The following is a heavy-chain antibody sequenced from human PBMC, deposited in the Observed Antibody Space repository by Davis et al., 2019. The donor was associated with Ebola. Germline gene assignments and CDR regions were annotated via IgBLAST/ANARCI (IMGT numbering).Heavy chain of an antibody. V-gene: IGHV3-23*01. CDR3: ALLGIAAAGTFDY. D-gene: IGHD6-13*01. CDR1: GFAFSSHA. Sequence: PGGSLRLSCAASGFAFSSHAMSWVRQAPGKGLEWVSAIRGSGGSTYYADSVKGRFTISRDNSKNTLYLQMNSLRAEDTAVYYCALLGIAAAGTFDYWGQGTLVTVSS. J-gene: IGHJ4*02. CDR2: IRGSGGST.